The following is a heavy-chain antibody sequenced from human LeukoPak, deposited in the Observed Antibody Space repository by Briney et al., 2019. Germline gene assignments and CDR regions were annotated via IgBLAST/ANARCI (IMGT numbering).Heavy chain of an antibody. D-gene: IGHD3-9*01. V-gene: IGHV1-18*01. Sequence: GASVTVSCTASGYPFTTYGITWVRQAPGQGLEWMGWISTYNGDTNYAQKFQGRVTMTTDTSTSTAYIELRSLTSDDTAAYYCARDWWGYDVLTGDNWFDPWGQGTLVTVSS. CDR2: ISTYNGDT. J-gene: IGHJ5*02. CDR3: ARDWWGYDVLTGDNWFDP. CDR1: GYPFTTYG.